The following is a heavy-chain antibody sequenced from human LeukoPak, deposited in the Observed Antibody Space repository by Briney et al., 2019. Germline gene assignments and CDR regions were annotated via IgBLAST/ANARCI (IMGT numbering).Heavy chain of an antibody. Sequence: SETLSLSCAVHGGCLNGYYWSWIRQPPGKGLEWIGEISHSGSTNYNPSLKSRVTVSVDTSNTQFSLKLSSVTAADTAVDYCARGSLTTGTTCYNWFDPWGQGALVTVSS. CDR1: GGCLNGYY. J-gene: IGHJ5*02. D-gene: IGHD4-17*01. CDR2: ISHSGST. CDR3: ARGSLTTGTTCYNWFDP. V-gene: IGHV4-34*01.